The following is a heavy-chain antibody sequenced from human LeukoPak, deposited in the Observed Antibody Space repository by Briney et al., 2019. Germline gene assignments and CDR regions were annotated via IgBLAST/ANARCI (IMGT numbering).Heavy chain of an antibody. CDR1: GYTLTELS. CDR2: FDPEDGET. Sequence: ASVKVSCKVSGYTLTELSMHWVRQAPGKGLEWMGGFDPEDGETIYAQKFQGRVTMTRDMSTSTVYMELSSLRSEDAAVYYCARDEIFGVAYWGQGTLVTVSS. V-gene: IGHV1-24*01. J-gene: IGHJ4*02. CDR3: ARDEIFGVAY. D-gene: IGHD3-3*01.